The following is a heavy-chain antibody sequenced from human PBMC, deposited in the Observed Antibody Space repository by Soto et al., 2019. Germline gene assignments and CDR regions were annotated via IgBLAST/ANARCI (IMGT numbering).Heavy chain of an antibody. CDR1: GDSVSKSY. D-gene: IGHD4-17*01. CDR3: ARSPAYGDYANLDT. J-gene: IGHJ5*02. Sequence: QVQLQESGPGLVKPSETLSLTCTVSGDSVSKSYWNWIRQPAGKGLEWIGRIYTTRSPNYNPSLKSRVTMSVDTSKNQFSLKLNLSSVTAADTAVYYCARSPAYGDYANLDTWGQGTLVTVSS. V-gene: IGHV4-4*07. CDR2: IYTTRSP.